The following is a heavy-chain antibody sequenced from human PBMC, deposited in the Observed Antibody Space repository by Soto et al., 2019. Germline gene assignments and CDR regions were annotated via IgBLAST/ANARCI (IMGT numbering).Heavy chain of an antibody. CDR3: VTEPTTGSVYGMDV. CDR1: GVSISSSSYY. V-gene: IGHV4-39*01. J-gene: IGHJ6*01. Sequence: SETLSLTCTFSGVSISSSSYYCGWIRQPPWKGLEWIGSIYYSGSTYYNPSLKSRVTISVDTSKNQFSLKLSSVTAADTAVYYCVTEPTTGSVYGMDVWGEGTTVNVSS. D-gene: IGHD1-7*01. CDR2: IYYSGST.